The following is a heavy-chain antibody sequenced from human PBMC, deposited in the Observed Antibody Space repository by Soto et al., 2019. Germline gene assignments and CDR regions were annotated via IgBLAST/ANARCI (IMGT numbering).Heavy chain of an antibody. V-gene: IGHV4-34*01. D-gene: IGHD4-17*01. CDR3: ARVGGGYGEFDY. CDR2: INHSGST. J-gene: IGHJ4*02. Sequence: PSETLSLTCAVYGGSFSGYYWSWIRQPPGKGLEWIGEINHSGSTNYNPSLKSRVTISVDTSKNQFSLKLSSVTAEDTAVYYCARVGGGYGEFDYWGQGTLVTVSS. CDR1: GGSFSGYY.